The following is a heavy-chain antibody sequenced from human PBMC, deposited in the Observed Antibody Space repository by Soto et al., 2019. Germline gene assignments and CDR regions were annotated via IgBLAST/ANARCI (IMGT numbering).Heavy chain of an antibody. V-gene: IGHV1-18*04. CDR1: GYTFTSYG. D-gene: IGHD2-15*01. J-gene: IGHJ6*02. CDR3: ARFSGGSYNTYYFYYGMDV. CDR2: ISAYNGNT. Sequence: ASVKVSCKASGYTFTSYGISWVRQAPGQGLDWMGWISAYNGNTKYAQDLQGRVTMTTDTSTSTAYMELRSLRSDDTAMYYCARFSGGSYNTYYFYYGMDVWGQGTTVTVSS.